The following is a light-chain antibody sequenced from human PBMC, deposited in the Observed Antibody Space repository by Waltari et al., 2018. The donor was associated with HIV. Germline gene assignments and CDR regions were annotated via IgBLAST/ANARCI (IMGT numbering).Light chain of an antibody. J-gene: IGLJ2*01. CDR1: NSHIGNNF. V-gene: IGLV1-51*01. Sequence: QSVLTQPPSVSAAPGQKVTIPCSGSNSHIGNNFVSWSPQLPGIAPKLLIYDNNKRPAVTPDRFAASKAGTSATLGITGLQTGDEADYYCGTWDSSLNAVLFGGGTKLTVL. CDR3: GTWDSSLNAVL. CDR2: DNN.